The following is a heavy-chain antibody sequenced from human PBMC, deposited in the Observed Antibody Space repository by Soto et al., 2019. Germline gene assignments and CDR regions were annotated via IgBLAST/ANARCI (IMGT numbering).Heavy chain of an antibody. CDR3: TKADGHCSGGSCYGVRMDV. CDR1: GFTVSSKY. V-gene: IGHV3-66*01. Sequence: EVQLVESGGGLVQPGGSLRLSCAASGFTVSSKYMSWVRQAPGKGLEWVSLIQSGGSKYYAGCVKGSFTISRDNSENTLFLQMTGLRVEDTAVYYCTKADGHCSGGSCYGVRMDVWGKGTTVTVSA. CDR2: IQSGGSK. D-gene: IGHD2-15*01. J-gene: IGHJ6*04.